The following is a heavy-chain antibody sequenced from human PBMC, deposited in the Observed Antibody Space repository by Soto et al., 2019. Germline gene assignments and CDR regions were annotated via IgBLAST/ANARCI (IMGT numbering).Heavy chain of an antibody. CDR3: ARRGKEYRLLGDDY. CDR1: GGSISSSSYY. V-gene: IGHV4-39*01. J-gene: IGHJ4*02. Sequence: QLQLQESGPGLVKPSETLSLTCTVSGGSISSSSYYWGWIRQPPGKGLEWIGSIYYSGSTYYNPSLKSRVTISVDTSKNQFSLRLSSVTAADTAVYYCARRGKEYRLLGDDYWGQGTLVTVSS. CDR2: IYYSGST. D-gene: IGHD2-2*01.